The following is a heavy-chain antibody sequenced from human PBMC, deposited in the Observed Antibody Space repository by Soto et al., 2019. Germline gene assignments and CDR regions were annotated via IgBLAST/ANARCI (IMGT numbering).Heavy chain of an antibody. D-gene: IGHD2-21*01. J-gene: IGHJ4*02. CDR2: ISGSGTTT. Sequence: PGGSLRLSCAASGFTFSSYALNWVRQAPGKGLEWVAEISGSGTTTYYAPSVKGRFIISSDSSKNTLYLQMYSLRAEDTAIYYCAKSLSELFSLGYFNCWGQGALVTVSS. CDR3: AKSLSELFSLGYFNC. CDR1: GFTFSSYA. V-gene: IGHV3-23*01.